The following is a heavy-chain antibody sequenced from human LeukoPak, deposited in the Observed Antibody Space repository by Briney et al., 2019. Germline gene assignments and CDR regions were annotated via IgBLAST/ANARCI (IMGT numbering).Heavy chain of an antibody. CDR3: AKHPTKYPLKNYFDY. Sequence: GGSLRLSCAASGFTFSTYWMHWVRQGPGKGLVWVSRINPDGSGTSHADSVKGRFTISRDNAKNTLYLQMNSLRAEDTAVYYCAKHPTKYPLKNYFDYWGQGTLVTVSS. CDR2: INPDGSGT. D-gene: IGHD2-2*02. J-gene: IGHJ4*02. V-gene: IGHV3-74*01. CDR1: GFTFSTYW.